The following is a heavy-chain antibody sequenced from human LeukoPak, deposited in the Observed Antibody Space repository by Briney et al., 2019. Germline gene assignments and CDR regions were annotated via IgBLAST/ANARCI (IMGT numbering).Heavy chain of an antibody. J-gene: IGHJ3*02. CDR1: GYTFTSYD. CDR2: MNPNSGNT. CDR3: ARLRFLEWPDAFDI. Sequence: ASVKVSCKASGYTFTSYDINWVRQATGQGLEWMGWMNPNSGNTGYAQKFQGRVTMTRNTSISTAYMELSSLRSEDTAVYYCARLRFLEWPDAFDIWGQGTMVTVSS. D-gene: IGHD3-3*01. V-gene: IGHV1-8*01.